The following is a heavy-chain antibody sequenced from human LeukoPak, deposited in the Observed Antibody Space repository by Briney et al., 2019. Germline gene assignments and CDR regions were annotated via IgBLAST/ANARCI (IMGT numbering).Heavy chain of an antibody. D-gene: IGHD5-18*01. CDR3: AQDRAWIQFLY. V-gene: IGHV3-23*01. CDR2: ITGRGETK. CDR1: GFTFSNYG. J-gene: IGHJ4*02. Sequence: PGGSLRLSCAASGFTFSNYGMNWVRLAPGKGLEWVSGITGRGETKYYADSVKGRFTISRDNSKNTLYLQINSLRAEGTAVYYCAQDRAWIQFLYWGQGTLVTVS.